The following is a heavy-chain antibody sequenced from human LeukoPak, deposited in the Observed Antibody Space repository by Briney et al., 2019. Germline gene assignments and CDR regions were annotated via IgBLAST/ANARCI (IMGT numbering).Heavy chain of an antibody. Sequence: GGSLRLSCAASGFTFSRYWMSWVRQAPGKGLEWVANIKQDGSEKYYVDSVRGRFTISRDNAKNSLFLQMNSLRAEDTAVYYCAGINDYGDPTGAFDIWGQGTMVTVSS. CDR2: IKQDGSEK. CDR1: GFTFSRYW. J-gene: IGHJ3*02. CDR3: AGINDYGDPTGAFDI. V-gene: IGHV3-7*01. D-gene: IGHD4-17*01.